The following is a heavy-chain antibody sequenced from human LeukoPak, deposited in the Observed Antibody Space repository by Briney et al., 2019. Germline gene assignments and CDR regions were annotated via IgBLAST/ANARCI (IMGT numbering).Heavy chain of an antibody. CDR3: ARGRLEVPAAIYYYYYYYYMDV. Sequence: SETLSLTCAVYGGSFSGYYWSWIRQPPGKRLEWSGEINHSGSTNYNPSLKSRVTISVDTSKNQFSLKLSSVTAADTAVYYCARGRLEVPAAIYYYYYYYYMDVWGKGTTVTVSS. D-gene: IGHD2-2*02. CDR2: INHSGST. J-gene: IGHJ6*03. V-gene: IGHV4-34*01. CDR1: GGSFSGYY.